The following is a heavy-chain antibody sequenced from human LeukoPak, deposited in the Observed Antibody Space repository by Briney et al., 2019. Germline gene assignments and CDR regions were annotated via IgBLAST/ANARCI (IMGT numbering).Heavy chain of an antibody. D-gene: IGHD6-13*01. Sequence: SETLSLTCAVYGGSFSGYYWSLIRQPPGKGLEWIGYIYYSGSTNYNPSLKSRVTISVDTSKNQFSLKLSSVTAADTAVYYCAREAGIAAAGDLYYGMDVWGQGTTVTVSS. CDR2: IYYSGST. CDR1: GGSFSGYY. V-gene: IGHV4-59*01. CDR3: AREAGIAAAGDLYYGMDV. J-gene: IGHJ6*02.